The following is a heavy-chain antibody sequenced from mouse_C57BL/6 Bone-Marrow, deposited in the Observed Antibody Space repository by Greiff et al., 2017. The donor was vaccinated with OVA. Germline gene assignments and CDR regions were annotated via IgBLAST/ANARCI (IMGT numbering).Heavy chain of an antibody. J-gene: IGHJ2*01. Sequence: QVQLKQSGAELARPGASVKLSCKASGYTFTSYGISWVKQRTGQGLEWIGEIYPRSGNTYYNEKFKGKATLTADKSSSTAYMELRSLTSEDSAVYFCARSSYYYGSIDYWGQGTTLTVSS. CDR1: GYTFTSYG. V-gene: IGHV1-81*01. D-gene: IGHD1-1*01. CDR3: ARSSYYYGSIDY. CDR2: IYPRSGNT.